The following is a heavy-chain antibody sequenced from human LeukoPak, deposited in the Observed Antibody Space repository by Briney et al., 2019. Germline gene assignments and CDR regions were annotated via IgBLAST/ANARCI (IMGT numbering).Heavy chain of an antibody. CDR2: ISSSGSTI. CDR3: AREYYYDSSGYYGY. D-gene: IGHD3-22*01. V-gene: IGHV3-11*04. J-gene: IGHJ4*02. CDR1: GFSFSDYY. Sequence: PGGSLRLSCAASGFSFSDYYMSWIRQAPGKGLEWVSYISSSGSTIYYADSVKGRFTISRDNAKNSLYLQMNSLRAEDTAVYYCAREYYYDSSGYYGYWGQGTLVTVSS.